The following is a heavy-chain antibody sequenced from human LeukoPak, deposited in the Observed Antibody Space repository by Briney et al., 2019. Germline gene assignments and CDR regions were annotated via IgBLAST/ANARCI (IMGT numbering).Heavy chain of an antibody. J-gene: IGHJ6*02. CDR1: GGTFSSYA. D-gene: IGHD3-9*01. CDR3: ARRYFDKGMDV. V-gene: IGHV1-69*04. Sequence: GASVKVSCKASGGTFSSYAISWVRQAPGQGLEWMGRIIPILGIANYAQKFQGRVTITADKSTSTAYMELSSLRSEDTAVYYCARRYFDKGMDVWGQGTTVTVSS. CDR2: IIPILGIA.